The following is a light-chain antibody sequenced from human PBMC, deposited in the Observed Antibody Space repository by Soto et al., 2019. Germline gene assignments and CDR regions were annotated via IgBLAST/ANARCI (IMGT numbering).Light chain of an antibody. V-gene: IGLV1-44*01. J-gene: IGLJ2*01. CDR3: SAWDDNIYGPV. CDR1: SSDIGTNP. Sequence: QSVLTQPPSASGTPGQRVAISCSGGSSDIGTNPVNWYLHLPGAAPKLLIYCDNQRPSGVPDRFSGSKSGTSASLTISGLQSEDEADYFCSAWDDNIYGPVFGGGTKLTVL. CDR2: CDN.